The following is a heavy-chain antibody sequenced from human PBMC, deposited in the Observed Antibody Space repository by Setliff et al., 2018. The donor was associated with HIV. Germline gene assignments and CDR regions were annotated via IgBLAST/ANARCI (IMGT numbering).Heavy chain of an antibody. D-gene: IGHD1-26*01. V-gene: IGHV4-39*07. Sequence: SETLSLTCTVSGGSISSGPYYWGWIRQPPGKGLEWIGNIYYDGGTYYNPSLKSRVIISLDTSKNQLSLRLSSMTAADTAVYYCARGVPLLPPRNWGQGALVTVSS. CDR3: ARGVPLLPPRN. CDR1: GGSISSGPYY. CDR2: IYYDGGT. J-gene: IGHJ4*02.